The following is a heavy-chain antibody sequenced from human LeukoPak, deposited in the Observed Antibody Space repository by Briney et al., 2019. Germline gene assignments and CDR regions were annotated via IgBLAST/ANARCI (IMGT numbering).Heavy chain of an antibody. CDR1: GGSFSGYY. CDR3: ASVQGTFDY. CDR2: INHSGST. D-gene: IGHD3-10*01. V-gene: IGHV4-34*01. Sequence: SETLSLTCAVHGGSFSGYYWSWIRQPPGKGLEWIGEINHSGSTNYNPSLKSRVTISVDTSKNQFSLKLSSVTAADTAVYYCASVQGTFDYWGQGTLVTVSS. J-gene: IGHJ4*02.